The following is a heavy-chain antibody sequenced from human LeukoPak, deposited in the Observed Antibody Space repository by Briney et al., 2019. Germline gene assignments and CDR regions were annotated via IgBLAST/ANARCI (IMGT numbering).Heavy chain of an antibody. J-gene: IGHJ5*02. CDR3: AKVPRQHDNWFDP. CDR1: RFTFSAYA. V-gene: IGHV3-23*01. CDR2: ISSSGGST. Sequence: GGSLRLSCAASRFTFSAYAMSWVRQAPGKGLEWVSGISSSGGSTYYADSVEGRFTISRDNSKNTLYLQMNSLRAEDTAVYYCAKVPRQHDNWFDPWGQGTLVTVSS. D-gene: IGHD6-13*01.